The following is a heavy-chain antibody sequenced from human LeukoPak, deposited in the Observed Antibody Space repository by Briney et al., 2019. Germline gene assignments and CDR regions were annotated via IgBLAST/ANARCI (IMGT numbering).Heavy chain of an antibody. CDR1: GFTFSDYY. CDR3: ARDKTASHYYYYYMDV. Sequence: GGSLRLSCAASGFTFSDYYMSWIRQAPGKGLEWVSYISSSGSTIYYADSVKGRFTISRDNAKNSLYLQVNSLRAEDTAVYYCARDKTASHYYYYYMDVWGKGTTVTVSS. J-gene: IGHJ6*03. D-gene: IGHD5-18*01. V-gene: IGHV3-11*04. CDR2: ISSSGSTI.